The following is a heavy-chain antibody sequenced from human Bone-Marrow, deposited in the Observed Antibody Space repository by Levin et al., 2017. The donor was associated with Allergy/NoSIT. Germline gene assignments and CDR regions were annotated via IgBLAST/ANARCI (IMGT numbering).Heavy chain of an antibody. CDR1: GGSISSSNW. CDR3: ASATTVTTGNRAFDS. Sequence: SETLSLTCAVSGGSISSSNWWSWVRQPPGKGLEWIGEIYHSGSTNYNPSLKSRVTISVDKSKNQFSLKLSSVTAADTAVYYCASATTVTTGNRAFDSWGRGTMVTVAS. J-gene: IGHJ3*02. V-gene: IGHV4-4*02. CDR2: IYHSGST. D-gene: IGHD4-17*01.